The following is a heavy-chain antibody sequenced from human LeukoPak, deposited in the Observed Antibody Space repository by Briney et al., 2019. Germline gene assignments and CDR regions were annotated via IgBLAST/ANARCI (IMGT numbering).Heavy chain of an antibody. CDR2: SYTGGNT. CDR1: GFTFSSNY. J-gene: IGHJ4*02. CDR3: ASISDLLYYFDS. Sequence: GGSLRLSCAASGFTFSSNYMSWVRQAPGKGLEWVSVSYTGGNTHYADSVKGRFTLSRDNSKNTVYLQMNSLRVEDTAMYYCASISDLLYYFDSWGQGTLVTVSS. V-gene: IGHV3-66*01.